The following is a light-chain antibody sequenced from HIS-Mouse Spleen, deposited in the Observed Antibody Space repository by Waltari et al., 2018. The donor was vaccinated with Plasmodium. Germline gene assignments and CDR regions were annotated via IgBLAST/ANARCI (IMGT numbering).Light chain of an antibody. J-gene: IGKJ3*01. Sequence: EIVMTQSPATLSVSPGERATLSCRASKSVRSNLAWYQQQPGQAPRLLLYVSSTMATGIHARFSGSGSGTEFTLTISSLQSEDFAFYYCQQYNNWPPEGAFGPGTKVDIK. CDR1: KSVRSN. V-gene: IGKV3-15*01. CDR3: QQYNNWPPEGA. CDR2: VSS.